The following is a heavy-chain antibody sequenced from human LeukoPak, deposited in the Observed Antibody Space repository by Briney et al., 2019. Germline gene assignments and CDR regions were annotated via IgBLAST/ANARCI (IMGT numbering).Heavy chain of an antibody. Sequence: SETLSLTCTVSGGSISSGDYYWSWIRQPPGKGLEWIGYIYYSGSTYYNPSLKSRVTISVDTSKNQFSLKLSCVTAADTAVYYCARDTYYDSSGYYYRDAFDIWGQGTMVTVSS. CDR1: GGSISSGDYY. J-gene: IGHJ3*02. CDR3: ARDTYYDSSGYYYRDAFDI. V-gene: IGHV4-30-4*01. D-gene: IGHD3-22*01. CDR2: IYYSGST.